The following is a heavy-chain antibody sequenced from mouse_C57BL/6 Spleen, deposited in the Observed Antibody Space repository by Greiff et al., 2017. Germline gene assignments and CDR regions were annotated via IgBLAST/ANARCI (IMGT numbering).Heavy chain of an antibody. CDR2: IHPNSGST. CDR3: ARPYWDAYSYSDV. CDR1: GYTFTSYW. V-gene: IGHV1-64*01. J-gene: IGHJ1*03. D-gene: IGHD4-1*01. Sequence: QVQLQQPGAELVKPGASVKLSCKASGYTFTSYWMHWVKQRPGQGLEWIGMIHPNSGSTNYNEKFKSKATLTVDKSSSTAYMQLSSLTSEDSAVXYCARPYWDAYSYSDVWGTGTTLTVSS.